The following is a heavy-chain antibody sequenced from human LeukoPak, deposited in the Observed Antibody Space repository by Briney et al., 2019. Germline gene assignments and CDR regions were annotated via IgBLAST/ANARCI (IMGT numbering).Heavy chain of an antibody. J-gene: IGHJ4*02. CDR2: ISGTGVTT. CDR3: ASTSMVRGVITPFDY. V-gene: IGHV3-23*01. D-gene: IGHD3-10*01. CDR1: GAIFSNHA. Sequence: PGGSLRLSCAASGAIFSNHAMSWVRQAPGKGLEWVSLISGTGVTTYYAASVKGRFTISRDNSKNTLYLQMNSLRASDTALYYFASTSMVRGVITPFDYWGQGTLVTVSS.